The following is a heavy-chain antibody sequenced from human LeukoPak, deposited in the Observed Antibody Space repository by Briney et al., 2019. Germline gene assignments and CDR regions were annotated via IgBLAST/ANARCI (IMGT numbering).Heavy chain of an antibody. CDR1: GGSFSTYY. CDR3: ARYGLGRGVYITRQYNYYMDV. Sequence: PSETLSLTCAVYGGSFSTYYWGWVRQTPGNGLEWIGEINHSGSTNYNPSLKSRVTVSIDTSKNQFSLKLTSVTAADTGIYFCARYGLGRGVYITRQYNYYMDVWGTGTTVTVSS. CDR2: INHSGST. D-gene: IGHD3-10*01. V-gene: IGHV4-34*01. J-gene: IGHJ6*03.